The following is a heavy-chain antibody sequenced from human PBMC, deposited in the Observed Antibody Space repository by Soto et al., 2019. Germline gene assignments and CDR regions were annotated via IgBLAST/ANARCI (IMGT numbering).Heavy chain of an antibody. J-gene: IGHJ3*02. Sequence: ASVKVSCKASGYTFTSYYMHWVRQAPGQGLDWMGIINPSGGSTSYAQKFQGRVTMTRDTSTSTVYMELSSLRSEDTAVYYCARDKHVLHGYSTPPDAFDIWGQGTMVTVSS. CDR3: ARDKHVLHGYSTPPDAFDI. D-gene: IGHD6-13*01. CDR2: INPSGGST. V-gene: IGHV1-46*01. CDR1: GYTFTSYY.